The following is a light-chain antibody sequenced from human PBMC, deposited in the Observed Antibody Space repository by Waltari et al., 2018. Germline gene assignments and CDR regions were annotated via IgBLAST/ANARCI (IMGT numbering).Light chain of an antibody. CDR3: QQYSSFST. CDR2: MAS. Sequence: DIQITQAPSTLSAYVGDRGTISCRASQSVGTWLAWYQQKPGKAPKLLIYMASSLESGVPSRFSGSGSGTEFTLTISSLQPDDFATYSCQQYSSFSTFGQGTKV. J-gene: IGKJ2*01. V-gene: IGKV1-5*03. CDR1: QSVGTW.